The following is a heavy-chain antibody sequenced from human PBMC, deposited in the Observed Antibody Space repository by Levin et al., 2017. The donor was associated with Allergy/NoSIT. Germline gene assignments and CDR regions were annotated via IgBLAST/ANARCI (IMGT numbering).Heavy chain of an antibody. CDR3: ARDRMGVGYYDSLDP. CDR1: ADTFTSYG. D-gene: IGHD3-22*01. V-gene: IGHV1-18*01. Sequence: PGASVKVSCKASADTFTSYGFSWVRQAPGQGLEWMGWISAYNGNTRYGQKVQGRVTMTTDTSTSTAYMELRSLRSDDTAVYYFARDRMGVGYYDSLDPWGQGTQVTVSS. J-gene: IGHJ5*02. CDR2: ISAYNGNT.